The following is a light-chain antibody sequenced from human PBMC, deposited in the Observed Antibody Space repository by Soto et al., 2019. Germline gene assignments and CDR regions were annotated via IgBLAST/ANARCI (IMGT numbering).Light chain of an antibody. Sequence: DIQMTQSPSSLSASVGDRVTITCRASQSVNTYLNWYQHKPGKAPKLLIYAASSLQSGVPSRFSGSGSGTDFTLTISSLQPEDFATYYCQQSYSTLFTFGPGTKVDIK. V-gene: IGKV1-39*01. CDR1: QSVNTY. CDR2: AAS. J-gene: IGKJ3*01. CDR3: QQSYSTLFT.